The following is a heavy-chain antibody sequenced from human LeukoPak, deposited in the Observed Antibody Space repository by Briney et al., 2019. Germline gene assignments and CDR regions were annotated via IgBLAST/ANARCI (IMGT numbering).Heavy chain of an antibody. J-gene: IGHJ5*02. CDR2: TYYRSKWYN. V-gene: IGHV6-1*01. D-gene: IGHD1-1*01. Sequence: SQTLSLTCAISGDSVSRNTAGWNWIRQSPSRGLEWLGRTYYRSKWYNDFAPSVRNRITINPDTSKNQFSLQLNSVTPEDTAVYYCGRGSVGLERDKWFDPWGQGTLVTVSS. CDR1: GDSVSRNTAG. CDR3: GRGSVGLERDKWFDP.